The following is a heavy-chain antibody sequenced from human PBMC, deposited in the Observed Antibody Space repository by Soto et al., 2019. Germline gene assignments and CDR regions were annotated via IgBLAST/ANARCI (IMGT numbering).Heavy chain of an antibody. CDR3: ARVPSLKLWFGELSSV. CDR2: VHYSWGS. Sequence: SETLSLTCTVSGGSISSYHWSWIRQTPGKGLEWIGYVHYSWGSNYNPSLKSRVAISLDTSTSTAYMELSSLRSEDTAVYYCARVPSLKLWFGELSSVWGQGTTVTVSS. D-gene: IGHD3-10*01. V-gene: IGHV4-59*01. J-gene: IGHJ6*02. CDR1: GGSISSYH.